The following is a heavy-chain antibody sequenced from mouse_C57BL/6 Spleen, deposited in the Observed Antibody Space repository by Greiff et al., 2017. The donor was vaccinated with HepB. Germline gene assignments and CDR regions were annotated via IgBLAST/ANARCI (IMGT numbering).Heavy chain of an antibody. Sequence: EVQVVESGGGLVKPGGSLKLSCAASGFTFSDYGMHWVRQAPEKGLEWVAYISSGSSTIYYAATVKGRFTISRDNAKNTLFLQMTSLRSEDTAMYYCHYYGSSYRYFDVWGTGTTVTVSS. CDR1: GFTFSDYG. V-gene: IGHV5-17*01. CDR2: ISSGSSTI. J-gene: IGHJ1*03. D-gene: IGHD1-1*01. CDR3: HYYGSSYRYFDV.